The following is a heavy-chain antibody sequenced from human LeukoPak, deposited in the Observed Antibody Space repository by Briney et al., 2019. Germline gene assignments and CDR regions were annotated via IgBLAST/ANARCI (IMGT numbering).Heavy chain of an antibody. D-gene: IGHD5-18*01. CDR1: GFTFSTYS. CDR3: ARDGVGGNTYGWENDY. CDR2: ITSSSSYI. Sequence: KPGGSLRLSCAASGFTFSTYSMNWVRQAPGKGLEWVSSITSSSSYIYYADSVKGRFTISRDNAKNSLYLQMNSLRAEDTAVYYCARDGVGGNTYGWENDYWGQGTLVTVSS. J-gene: IGHJ4*02. V-gene: IGHV3-21*01.